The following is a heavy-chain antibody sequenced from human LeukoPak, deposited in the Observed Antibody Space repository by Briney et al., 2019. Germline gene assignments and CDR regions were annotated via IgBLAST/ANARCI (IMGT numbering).Heavy chain of an antibody. CDR1: GFTFSSYA. J-gene: IGHJ4*02. D-gene: IGHD5-18*01. V-gene: IGHV3-30-3*01. CDR2: ISYDGSNK. CDR3: AREKDEDIQLWGFDY. Sequence: GRSLRLSCAASGFTFSSYAMHWVRQAPGKGLEWVAVISYDGSNKYYADSVKGRFTISRDNSKNTLYLQMNSLRAEDTAVYYCAREKDEDIQLWGFDYWGQGTLVTVSS.